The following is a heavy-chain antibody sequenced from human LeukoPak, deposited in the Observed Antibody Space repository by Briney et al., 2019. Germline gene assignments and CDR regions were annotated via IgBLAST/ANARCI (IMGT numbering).Heavy chain of an antibody. CDR1: GFTFSSYE. D-gene: IGHD4-17*01. V-gene: IGHV3-48*03. CDR3: ARESIDYGDYERFGY. Sequence: PGGSLRLSCAASGFTFSSYEMTWVRQAPGKGLEWVSYISSSGSTIYYADSVKGRFTISRDNAKNSLYLQMNSLRAEDTAVYYCARESIDYGDYERFGYWGQGTLVTVSS. CDR2: ISSSGSTI. J-gene: IGHJ4*02.